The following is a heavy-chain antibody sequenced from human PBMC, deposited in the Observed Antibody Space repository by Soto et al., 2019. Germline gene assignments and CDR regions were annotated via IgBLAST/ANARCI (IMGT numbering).Heavy chain of an antibody. D-gene: IGHD1-26*01. CDR2: LYSSGIT. CDR1: GFTVSSSY. V-gene: IGHV3-53*01. CDR3: ARWDMEARDCYYGLDV. Sequence: PGGSLRLSCAASGFTVSSSYMSWVRQAPGKGLEWVSVLYSSGITYYADSVKGRFTISRDNSKNTLYLQMNSLRAEDTAVYYCARWDMEARDCYYGLDVWGQGTTVTVSS. J-gene: IGHJ6*02.